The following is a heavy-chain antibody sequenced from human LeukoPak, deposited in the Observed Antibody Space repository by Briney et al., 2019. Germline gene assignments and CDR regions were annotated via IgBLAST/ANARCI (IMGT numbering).Heavy chain of an antibody. CDR1: GDSVSSNSAA. CDR2: TYYRSKWYN. Sequence: SQTLSLTCAISGDSVSSNSAAWNWIRQSPSRGLEWLGRTYYRSKWYNDYAVSVKTRITINPDTSKNQFSLQLNSVTPEDTAVYYCARDPPLYSSGWRTHYYYGMDVWGQGTTVTVSS. J-gene: IGHJ6*02. CDR3: ARDPPLYSSGWRTHYYYGMDV. D-gene: IGHD6-19*01. V-gene: IGHV6-1*01.